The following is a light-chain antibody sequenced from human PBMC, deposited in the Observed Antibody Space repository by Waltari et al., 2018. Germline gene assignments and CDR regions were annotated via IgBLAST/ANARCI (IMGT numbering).Light chain of an antibody. Sequence: EIVLTQSPDTLSLSPGERATLSCRASQSVGGYLAWYQHKPGQAPRLLICGASNRATGIPARFSGSGSGTDFTLTISSLEPEDFAVYYCQQRAGWPLYSFGQGTRLEI. CDR1: QSVGGY. J-gene: IGKJ2*01. CDR2: GAS. V-gene: IGKV3-11*01. CDR3: QQRAGWPLYS.